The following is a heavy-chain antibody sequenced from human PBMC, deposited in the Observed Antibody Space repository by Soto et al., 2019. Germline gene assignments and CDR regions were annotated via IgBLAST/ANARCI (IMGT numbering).Heavy chain of an antibody. CDR1: GFTFSTYA. V-gene: IGHV3-23*01. CDR2: ISGSGDFT. J-gene: IGHJ4*02. CDR3: AKDYGGNPFDY. Sequence: EVPLLESGGGLVQPGGSLRLSCAASGFTFSTYAMAWVRQAPGKGLGWVSVISGSGDFTYYVDSVKGRFTISRDNSKNTLYLQMNSLRAEDTAQYYCAKDYGGNPFDYWGQGTLVTVSS. D-gene: IGHD4-17*01.